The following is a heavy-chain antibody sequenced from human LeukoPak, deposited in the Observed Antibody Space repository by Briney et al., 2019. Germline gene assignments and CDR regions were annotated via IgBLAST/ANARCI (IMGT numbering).Heavy chain of an antibody. V-gene: IGHV4-30-2*01. CDR2: IYHSGST. CDR3: AREKALIDHYDFTGYDWEY. J-gene: IGHJ4*02. CDR1: GGSISSGGYY. D-gene: IGHD3-22*01. Sequence: SETLSLTCTVSGGSISSGGYYWSWIRQPPGKGLEWIGYIYHSGSTYYNPSLRGRVTISMDTSKNQISLRLTSVTAADTAVYYCAREKALIDHYDFTGYDWEYWGQGSLVIVSS.